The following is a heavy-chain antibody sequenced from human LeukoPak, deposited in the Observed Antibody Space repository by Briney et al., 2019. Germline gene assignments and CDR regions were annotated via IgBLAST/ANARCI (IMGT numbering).Heavy chain of an antibody. CDR3: AKDIVAGHFDY. V-gene: IGHV3-23*01. J-gene: IGHJ4*02. D-gene: IGHD6-19*01. CDR2: ISGSGGST. Sequence: QAGGSLRLSCAASGFTFSSYVMSWVRQAPGKGLEWVSAISGSGGSTHYADSVKGRFTISRDNSKNTLYLQMNSLRAEDTAVYYCAKDIVAGHFDYWGQGTLVTVSS. CDR1: GFTFSSYV.